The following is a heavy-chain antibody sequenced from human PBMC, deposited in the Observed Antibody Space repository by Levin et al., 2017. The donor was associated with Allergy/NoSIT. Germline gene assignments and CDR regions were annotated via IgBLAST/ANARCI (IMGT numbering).Heavy chain of an antibody. CDR1: GFTFSSYW. CDR2: IGTAGDT. J-gene: IGHJ3*02. D-gene: IGHD3-10*01. CDR3: ARGGGVRGVTPYDAFDI. Sequence: GGSLRLSCAASGFTFSSYWMHWVRQAPGKGLEWVSAIGTAGDTYYPGSVKGRFTISRENAKNSLYLQMNSLRAGDTAVYYCARGGGVRGVTPYDAFDIWGQGTMVTVSS. V-gene: IGHV3-13*04.